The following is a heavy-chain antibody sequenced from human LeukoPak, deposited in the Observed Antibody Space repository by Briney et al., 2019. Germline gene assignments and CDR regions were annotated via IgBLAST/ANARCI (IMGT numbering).Heavy chain of an antibody. J-gene: IGHJ5*02. CDR3: AKDIELFMS. CDR2: LSHGGTRT. CDR1: GFTIRNFA. Sequence: GGSLRISCAASGFTIRNFAMSLVRQAPGKGLEWVSGLSHGGTRTFYAASVKGRFTISRDDSNSTLFLQMDNLRVEDTATYYCAKDIELFMSWGQGTLVIVSS. D-gene: IGHD1-26*01. V-gene: IGHV3-23*01.